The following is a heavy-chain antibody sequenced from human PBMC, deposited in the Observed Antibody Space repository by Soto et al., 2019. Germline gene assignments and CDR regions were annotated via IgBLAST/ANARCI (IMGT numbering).Heavy chain of an antibody. D-gene: IGHD6-13*01. Sequence: GGSLRLSCAASGFTFSSYGMHWVRQAPGKGLEWVAVISYDGSNKYYADSVKGRFTISRDNSKNTLYLQMNSLRVDDTAVYYCAKGGSSWSYFDYWGQGMLVTVSS. CDR2: ISYDGSNK. CDR3: AKGGSSWSYFDY. CDR1: GFTFSSYG. V-gene: IGHV3-30*18. J-gene: IGHJ4*02.